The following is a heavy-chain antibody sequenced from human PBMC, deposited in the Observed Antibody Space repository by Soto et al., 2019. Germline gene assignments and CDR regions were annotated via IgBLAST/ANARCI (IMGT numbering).Heavy chain of an antibody. V-gene: IGHV1-18*01. Sequence: ASVKVSCKASGYTFTNYGISWVRQAPGQGLEWMGWISAYNGNTNYAQKLQGRVTMTTDTSTSTAYMELRSLRSDDTAVYYCARVETTTWFGEYLAGYYFDYWGQGTLVTVSS. J-gene: IGHJ4*02. D-gene: IGHD3-10*01. CDR3: ARVETTTWFGEYLAGYYFDY. CDR2: ISAYNGNT. CDR1: GYTFTNYG.